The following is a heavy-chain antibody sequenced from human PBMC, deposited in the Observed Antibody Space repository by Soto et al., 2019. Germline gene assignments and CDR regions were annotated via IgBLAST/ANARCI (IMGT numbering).Heavy chain of an antibody. CDR3: ARDLRGVIITYTYYYYYGMDV. D-gene: IGHD3-10*01. CDR1: GYTFTSYG. CDR2: RNPNSGNT. Sequence: GASVKVSCKASGYTFTSYGINWVRQATGQGLEWMGGRNPNSGNTGYAQKFQGRVTMTRNTSISTAYMELSSLRSEDTAVYYCARDLRGVIITYTYYYYYGMDVWGQGTTVTVSS. V-gene: IGHV1-8*01. J-gene: IGHJ6*02.